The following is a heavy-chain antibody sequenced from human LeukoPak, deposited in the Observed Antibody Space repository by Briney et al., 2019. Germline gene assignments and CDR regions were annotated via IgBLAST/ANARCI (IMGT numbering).Heavy chain of an antibody. D-gene: IGHD5-12*01. CDR1: GYSFSTYW. CDR2: IYVGDSNT. J-gene: IGHJ4*02. CDR3: ARVGDSGSFDD. Sequence: GESLKISCKGSGYSFSTYWIGWVRQMPGKGLEWMGIIYVGDSNTIYRPPFQGQVTISADKSISTAYLQWSSLRTSDTAMYYCARVGDSGSFDDWDQGTLVTVSS. V-gene: IGHV5-51*01.